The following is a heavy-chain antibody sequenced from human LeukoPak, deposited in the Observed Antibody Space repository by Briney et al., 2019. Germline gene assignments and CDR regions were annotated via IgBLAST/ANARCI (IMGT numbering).Heavy chain of an antibody. Sequence: PSETLSLTCSVSGGSIGSNSYCWGWIRQPPGKGLEWIGSLYYSGSTYYNPSLRGRVTISVDTSKNQISLRLKSVTTADTAVYFCAGVSPIPSAAAKRDSFDIWGQGAMVTVSS. J-gene: IGHJ3*02. V-gene: IGHV4-39*01. CDR2: LYYSGST. CDR1: GGSIGSNSYC. CDR3: AGVSPIPSAAAKRDSFDI. D-gene: IGHD6-25*01.